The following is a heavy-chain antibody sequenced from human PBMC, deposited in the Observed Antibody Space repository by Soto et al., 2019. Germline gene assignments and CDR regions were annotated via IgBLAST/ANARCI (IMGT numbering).Heavy chain of an antibody. J-gene: IGHJ6*02. V-gene: IGHV1-69*13. CDR3: ARGRWGEDTAMVQDDYYYYGMDV. CDR2: IIPIFGTA. D-gene: IGHD5-18*01. Sequence: ASVKFSCKASGGTFSSYAISWVRQAPGQGLEWMGGIIPIFGTANYAQRFQGRVTITADESTSTAYMELSSLRSEDTAVYYCARGRWGEDTAMVQDDYYYYGMDVWGQGTTVTVSS. CDR1: GGTFSSYA.